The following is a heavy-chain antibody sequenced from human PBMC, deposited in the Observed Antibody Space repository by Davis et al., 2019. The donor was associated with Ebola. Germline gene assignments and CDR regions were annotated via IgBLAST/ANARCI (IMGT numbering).Heavy chain of an antibody. CDR3: ARGITMIVVDLAAFDI. CDR2: IKQDGSEK. CDR1: GFTFSSYW. V-gene: IGHV3-7*03. Sequence: GESLKISCAASGFTFSSYWMSWVRQAPGKGLEWVANIKQDGSEKYYVDSVKGRFTISRDNSKNTLYLQMNSLRAEDTAVYYCARGITMIVVDLAAFDIWGQGTMVTVSS. J-gene: IGHJ3*02. D-gene: IGHD3-22*01.